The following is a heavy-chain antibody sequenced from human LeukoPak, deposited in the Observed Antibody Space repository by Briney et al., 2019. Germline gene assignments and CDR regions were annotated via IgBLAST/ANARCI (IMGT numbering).Heavy chain of an antibody. CDR3: ARIHDSSGYHFDY. CDR2: IYPGDSDT. J-gene: IGHJ4*02. D-gene: IGHD3-22*01. V-gene: IGHV5-51*01. Sequence: GDSLKISCKGSGYSFTSYWIGWVRQMPGKRLEWMGIIYPGDSDTRYSPSFQGQVTISADKSISTAYLQWSSLKASDTAMYYCARIHDSSGYHFDYWGQGTRVTVST. CDR1: GYSFTSYW.